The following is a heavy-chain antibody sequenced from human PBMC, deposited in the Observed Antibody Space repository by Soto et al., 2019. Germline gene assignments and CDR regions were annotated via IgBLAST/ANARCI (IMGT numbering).Heavy chain of an antibody. V-gene: IGHV3-9*01. D-gene: IGHD6-13*01. CDR3: AKDIGSSSSWNNWFDP. CDR1: GFTFDDYA. Sequence: GVSLRLSCAASGFTFDDYAMHWVRQAPGKGLEWVSGISWNSGSIGYADSVKGRFTISRDNAKNSLYLQMNSLRAEDTALYYCAKDIGSSSSWNNWFDPWGQGTLVTVSS. J-gene: IGHJ5*02. CDR2: ISWNSGSI.